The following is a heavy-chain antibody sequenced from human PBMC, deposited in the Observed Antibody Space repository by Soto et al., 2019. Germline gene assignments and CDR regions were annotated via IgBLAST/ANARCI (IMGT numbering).Heavy chain of an antibody. V-gene: IGHV1-18*01. CDR2: ISPYNGNT. CDR3: ATANHDRHDSTGLRIFGY. CDR1: GYTFSNFG. Sequence: ASVKVSCKASGYTFSNFGISWVRQAPGQGLEWMGWISPYNGNTNYAQILQGRVTMTTDTSTSTAYMELTSLRSDDTAVYFCATANHDRHDSTGLRIFGYWGQGTLITVSS. J-gene: IGHJ4*02. D-gene: IGHD3-22*01.